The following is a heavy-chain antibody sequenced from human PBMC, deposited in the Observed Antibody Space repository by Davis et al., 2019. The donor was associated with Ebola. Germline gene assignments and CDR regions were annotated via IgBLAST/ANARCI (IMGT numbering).Heavy chain of an antibody. D-gene: IGHD6-13*01. J-gene: IGHJ4*02. V-gene: IGHV4-59*01. CDR3: AGIAATGSY. CDR1: GGSISSYY. Sequence: MPSETLSLTCTVSGGSISSYYWSWIRQPPGKGLEWIGYIYYSGSTNYNPSLKSRVTISVDTSKNQFSLKLSSVTAADTAVYSCAGIAATGSYWGQGALVTVSS. CDR2: IYYSGST.